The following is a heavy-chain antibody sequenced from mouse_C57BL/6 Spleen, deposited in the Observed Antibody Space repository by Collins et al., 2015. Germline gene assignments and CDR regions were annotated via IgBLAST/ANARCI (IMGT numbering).Heavy chain of an antibody. Sequence: EVLLQQSVADLVRPGASVKLSCTVSGFLIKNIYIHWVKQRPEQGLEWIGMINPANDNTKYVPKFQGKATISADTSSNTAYLQLSSLTSEDTAIYYCVSPYDGYFLASYWGQGTLVTVSA. CDR1: GFLIKNIY. J-gene: IGHJ3*01. CDR2: INPANDNT. CDR3: VSPYDGYFLASY. V-gene: IGHV14-3*01. D-gene: IGHD2-3*01.